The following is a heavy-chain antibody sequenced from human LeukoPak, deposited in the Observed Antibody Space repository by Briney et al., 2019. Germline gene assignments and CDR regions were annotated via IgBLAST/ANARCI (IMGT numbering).Heavy chain of an antibody. J-gene: IGHJ4*02. V-gene: IGHV3-21*01. Sequence: GGSLRLSCAASGFTFSTYSMNWVRQAPGKGLEWVSSISSSSSYIYYADSVKGRFTISRDNAKNSLYLQMNSLRVEDTAVYYCARDQGYCSSTSCYAHYFDFWGQGTLVTVSS. CDR3: ARDQGYCSSTSCYAHYFDF. CDR2: ISSSSSYI. D-gene: IGHD2-2*01. CDR1: GFTFSTYS.